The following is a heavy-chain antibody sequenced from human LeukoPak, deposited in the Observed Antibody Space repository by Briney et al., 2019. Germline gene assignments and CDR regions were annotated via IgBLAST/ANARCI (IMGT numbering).Heavy chain of an antibody. Sequence: PGGSLRLSCAASGFTFSDYYMGWVRQAPGKGLEWVANIRQDGGETYYGDSVKGRFIISRDNAKNSLFLQMNRLRAEDTAVYYCATYSSLNTREFQYWGQGTLVTVSP. CDR3: ATYSSLNTREFQY. D-gene: IGHD3-22*01. J-gene: IGHJ1*01. CDR1: GFTFSDYY. CDR2: IRQDGGET. V-gene: IGHV3-7*01.